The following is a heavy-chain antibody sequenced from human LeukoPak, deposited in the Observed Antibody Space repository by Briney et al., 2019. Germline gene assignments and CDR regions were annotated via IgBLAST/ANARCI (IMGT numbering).Heavy chain of an antibody. J-gene: IGHJ4*02. CDR2: IYTSGST. CDR1: GASISSGDYY. Sequence: SQTLSLTCTVSGASISSGDYYWTWIRQPAGKGLEWIGRIYTSGSTDYSPSLKSRVTISLDTSKNQFSLRLSSVTAADTAVYYCAREYGGNPGLFGYWGQGTLVTVSS. V-gene: IGHV4-61*02. D-gene: IGHD4-23*01. CDR3: AREYGGNPGLFGY.